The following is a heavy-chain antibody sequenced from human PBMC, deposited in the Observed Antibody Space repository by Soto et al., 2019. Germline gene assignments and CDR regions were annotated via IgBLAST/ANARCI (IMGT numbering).Heavy chain of an antibody. CDR3: ARGWSSDYYYFDY. D-gene: IGHD4-17*01. V-gene: IGHV4-59*01. Sequence: QVQLQESGPGLVKPSETLSLTCTVSGGSISTYYWSWIRQPPGKGLEWIGYIYYSGSTNYNPSLKSRVTISVDTSKNQFSLNLNSVTAADTAVYYCARGWSSDYYYFDYWGQGTLVTVSS. CDR2: IYYSGST. CDR1: GGSISTYY. J-gene: IGHJ4*02.